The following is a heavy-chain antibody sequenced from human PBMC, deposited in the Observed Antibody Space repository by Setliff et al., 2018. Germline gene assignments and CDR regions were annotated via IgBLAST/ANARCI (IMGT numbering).Heavy chain of an antibody. D-gene: IGHD2-15*01. V-gene: IGHV3-48*01. CDR2: ISSSSSTI. CDR3: ARTCSGSGCYAGLES. J-gene: IGHJ4*02. CDR1: GFTFSSYS. Sequence: PGGSLRLSCAASGFTFSSYSMNWVRQAPGKGLEWVSYISSSSSTIYYADSVKGRFTISRDNAKNSLYLQMNSLRAEDTAVYYCARTCSGSGCYAGLESWGQGTPVTVSS.